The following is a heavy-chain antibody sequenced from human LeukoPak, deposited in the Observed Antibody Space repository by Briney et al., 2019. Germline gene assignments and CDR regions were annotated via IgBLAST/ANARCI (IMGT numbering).Heavy chain of an antibody. J-gene: IGHJ5*02. Sequence: SVKVSCKASGGTFSSYAISWVRQGPGQGLEWMGGIIPIFGTANYAQKFQGRVTITADKSTSTAYMELSSLRSEDTAVYYCARGGLLWFGELPRWFDPWGQGTLVTVSS. CDR1: GGTFSSYA. CDR2: IIPIFGTA. V-gene: IGHV1-69*06. D-gene: IGHD3-10*01. CDR3: ARGGLLWFGELPRWFDP.